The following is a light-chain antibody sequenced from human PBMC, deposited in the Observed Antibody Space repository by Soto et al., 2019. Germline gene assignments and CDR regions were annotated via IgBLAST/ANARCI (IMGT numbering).Light chain of an antibody. J-gene: IGKJ4*01. CDR3: QRYDNWPLT. CDR1: QSINTK. V-gene: IGKV3-15*01. CDR2: DAS. Sequence: IVMTQSPTTLSVSPGEGATFSCRASQSINTKIAWYQLKPGQAPRLLIYDASIRATGIPARFSGSGSGTEFSLTISSLQSEDFAVYYCQRYDNWPLTFGGGAKVDI.